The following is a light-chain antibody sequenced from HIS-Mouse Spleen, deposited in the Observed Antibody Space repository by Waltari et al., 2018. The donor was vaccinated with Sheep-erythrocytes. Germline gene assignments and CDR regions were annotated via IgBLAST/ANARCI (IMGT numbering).Light chain of an antibody. V-gene: IGLV2-23*01. Sequence: QSALTQPASVSGSPGQSITISCTGTSRAVGSYNLVPWYQQHPGKAPKLMMYEGSKRASGVSNRFSGSKTGNTASLTISGLQAEDEADYYCCSYAGSSTPWVFGGGTKLTVL. CDR2: EGS. J-gene: IGLJ3*02. CDR3: CSYAGSSTPWV. CDR1: SRAVGSYNL.